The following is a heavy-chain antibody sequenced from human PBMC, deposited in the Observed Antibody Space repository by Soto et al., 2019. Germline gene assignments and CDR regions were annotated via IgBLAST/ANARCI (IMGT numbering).Heavy chain of an antibody. V-gene: IGHV1-18*01. CDR2: ISAYNGNT. CDR3: ARAGSIYGSGAEYFQH. D-gene: IGHD3-10*01. Sequence: ASVKVSCKASGYTFTSYGISWVRQAPGQGLEWMGWISAYNGNTNYAQKLQGRVTMTTDTSTSTAYMELRSLRSDDTAVYYCARAGSIYGSGAEYFQHWGQRTLVTVSS. J-gene: IGHJ1*01. CDR1: GYTFTSYG.